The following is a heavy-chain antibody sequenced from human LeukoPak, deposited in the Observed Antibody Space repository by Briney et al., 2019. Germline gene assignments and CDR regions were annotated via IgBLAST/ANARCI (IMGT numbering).Heavy chain of an antibody. J-gene: IGHJ5*02. V-gene: IGHV3-53*01. CDR3: AKDHDSSGYYNWFDP. CDR1: GFTVSSNY. D-gene: IGHD3-22*01. CDR2: IYSGGST. Sequence: GGSLRLSCAASGFTVSSNYMSWVRQAPGKGLEWVSVIYSGGSTYYADSVKGRFTISRDNSKNTLYLQMNSLRAEDTAVYYCAKDHDSSGYYNWFDPWGQGTLVTVSS.